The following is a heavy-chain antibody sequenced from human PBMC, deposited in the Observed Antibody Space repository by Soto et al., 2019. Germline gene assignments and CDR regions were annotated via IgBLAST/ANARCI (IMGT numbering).Heavy chain of an antibody. V-gene: IGHV4-34*01. J-gene: IGHJ4*02. Sequence: PSETLSLTCAVYGGSFSGYYWSWIRQPPGKGLEWIGEINHSGSTNYNPSLKSRVTISVDTSKNQFSLKLSSVTAADTAVYYCARGKKSHRVMVRGGPWDYWGQGALVTVSS. CDR2: INHSGST. D-gene: IGHD3-10*01. CDR3: ARGKKSHRVMVRGGPWDY. CDR1: GGSFSGYY.